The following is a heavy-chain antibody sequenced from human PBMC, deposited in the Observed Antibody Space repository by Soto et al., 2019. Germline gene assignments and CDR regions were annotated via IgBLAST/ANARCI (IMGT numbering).Heavy chain of an antibody. Sequence: GGSLRLSCAASGFTVSSNYMSWVRQAPGKGLEWVSVIYGGGSTYYAEYVKGRFTIASDKTKNTLYLQRNSLRAEDTAVYYCAREPCMARYYAFDIWGQGTMVTVSS. CDR1: GFTVSSNY. CDR2: IYGGGST. CDR3: AREPCMARYYAFDI. D-gene: IGHD2-8*01. V-gene: IGHV3-53*01. J-gene: IGHJ3*02.